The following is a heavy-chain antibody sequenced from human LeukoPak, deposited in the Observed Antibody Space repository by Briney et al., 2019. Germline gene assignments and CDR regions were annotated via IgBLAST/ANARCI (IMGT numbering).Heavy chain of an antibody. J-gene: IGHJ4*02. CDR3: ARARSVITMVRGVIIPNTYYFDY. CDR1: GYTFTSYY. V-gene: IGHV1-46*01. CDR2: ISPSGGST. Sequence: ASVKVSCKASGYTFTSYYIHWVRQAPGQGLEWMGIISPSGGSTSYAQKFQGRVTVTRDTSTSTVYMELSSLRSEDTAVYYCARARSVITMVRGVIIPNTYYFDYWGQGTLVTVSS. D-gene: IGHD3-10*01.